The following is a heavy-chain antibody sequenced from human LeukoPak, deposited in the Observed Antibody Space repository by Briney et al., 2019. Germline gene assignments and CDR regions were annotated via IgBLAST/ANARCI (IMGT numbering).Heavy chain of an antibody. V-gene: IGHV4-59*11. CDR2: IFHSGLT. D-gene: IGHD4-17*01. CDR3: TREVSTVTFDY. J-gene: IGHJ4*02. Sequence: SETLSLTCTVSGGSISPHYWTWIRQTPGKGLEWIGYIFHSGLTNCNSALRSRVTLSVDTARNQLSLKLTSVTAADTAVYYCTREVSTVTFDYWGQGTLVTVSS. CDR1: GGSISPHY.